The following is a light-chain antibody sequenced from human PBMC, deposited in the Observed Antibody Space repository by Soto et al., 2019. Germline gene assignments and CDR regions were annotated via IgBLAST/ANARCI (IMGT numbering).Light chain of an antibody. J-gene: IGLJ1*01. CDR2: DVYGVT. V-gene: IGLV2-11*01. CDR1: GRDVGGYNY. CDR3: CSPAGSSTCL. Sequence: QSALTQPRPVSGSPGQSVTISCTGTGRDVGGYNYVAWYLQHPDKVPKLIIYDVYGVTKRPSEVPDRFAVSKSGNTASLTISGLQTDDEADYYCCSPAGSSTCLFGTGTKLTVL.